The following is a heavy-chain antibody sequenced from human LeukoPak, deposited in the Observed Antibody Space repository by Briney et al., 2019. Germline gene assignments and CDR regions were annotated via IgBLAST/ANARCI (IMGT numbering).Heavy chain of an antibody. CDR1: GYTFTGYY. V-gene: IGHV1-2*02. D-gene: IGHD3-22*01. CDR3: ARDPSCYDSSGYYSCNYFDF. J-gene: IGHJ4*02. CDR2: INPNSGGT. Sequence: ASVKVSCKASGYTFTGYYMHWVRQAPGQGLEWMGWINPNSGGTNYAQKFQGRVTMTRDTSTSTVYMELSSLRSEDTAVYYCARDPSCYDSSGYYSCNYFDFWGQGTLVTVSS.